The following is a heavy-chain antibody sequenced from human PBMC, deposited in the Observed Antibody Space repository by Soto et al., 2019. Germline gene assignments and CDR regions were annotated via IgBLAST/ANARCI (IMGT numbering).Heavy chain of an antibody. CDR3: AKKLTNTAMVDY. CDR1: GFTFSSYA. J-gene: IGHJ4*02. CDR2: SSGSGGST. V-gene: IGHV3-23*01. Sequence: EVQLLESGGGLVQPGGSLRLSCAASGFTFSSYAMSWVRQAPGKGLEWVSASSGSGGSTYYADSVKGRFTISRDNSKNTMYLQMNSLRAEDTAVYYCAKKLTNTAMVDYWGQGTLVTVSS. D-gene: IGHD5-18*01.